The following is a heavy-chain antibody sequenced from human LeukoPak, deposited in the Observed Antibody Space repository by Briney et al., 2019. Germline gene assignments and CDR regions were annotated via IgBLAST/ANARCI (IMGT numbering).Heavy chain of an antibody. CDR3: SRQEYSYASDFDY. CDR1: GYSFTSYW. Sequence: GESLKISCKGSGYSFTSYWIGWVRQMPGKRLEWMGIIYPGDSDTRYNQSLPGQITISADKSITTAYFPLSRRSVSDTAMYYCSRQEYSYASDFDYWGQGTLVTVSS. CDR2: IYPGDSDT. V-gene: IGHV5-51*01. D-gene: IGHD3-16*01. J-gene: IGHJ4*02.